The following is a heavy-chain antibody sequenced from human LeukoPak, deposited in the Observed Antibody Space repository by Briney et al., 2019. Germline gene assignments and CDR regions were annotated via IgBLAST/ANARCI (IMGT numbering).Heavy chain of an antibody. CDR3: ARAGGYSEY. CDR2: ISSRSSTI. J-gene: IGHJ4*02. D-gene: IGHD2-2*02. Sequence: GGSLRLSCAASGFTFSSYSMNWVRQAPGKGLEWVSYISSRSSTIYYADSVKGRFTISRDNAKNSLYLQMNSLRVEDTAVYYCARAGGYSEYWGQGTLVTVSS. CDR1: GFTFSSYS. V-gene: IGHV3-48*04.